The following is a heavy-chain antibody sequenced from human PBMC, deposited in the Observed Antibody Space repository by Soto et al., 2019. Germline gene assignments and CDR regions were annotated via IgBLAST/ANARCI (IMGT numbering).Heavy chain of an antibody. J-gene: IGHJ4*02. V-gene: IGHV3-23*01. CDR2: ISGSGGST. Sequence: GGSLRLSCAASGFTFSSYAMSWVRQAPGKGLEWVSAISGSGGSTYYADSVKGRFIISRDNSKNTLYLQMNSLRAEDTAVYYCAKGLRYYDILTGINIPFDYWGQGTLVTVSS. CDR1: GFTFSSYA. CDR3: AKGLRYYDILTGINIPFDY. D-gene: IGHD3-9*01.